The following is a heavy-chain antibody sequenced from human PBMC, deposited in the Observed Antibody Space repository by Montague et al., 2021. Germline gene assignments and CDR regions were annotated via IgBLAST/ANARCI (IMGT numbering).Heavy chain of an antibody. CDR2: HYYRGNT. V-gene: IGHV4-39*01. D-gene: IGHD3-10*01. CDR1: GGSISSSPFY. CDR3: ARAGPRTYGGDSLDY. Sequence: SETLSLTCTVSGGSISSSPFYWGWIRQSPGKGLEWIGRHYYRGNTYYNPSLKSRVSLSIDTSKNQFSLKLNSVTAADTAVYYCARAGPRTYGGDSLDYWGQGALVTVSS. J-gene: IGHJ4*02.